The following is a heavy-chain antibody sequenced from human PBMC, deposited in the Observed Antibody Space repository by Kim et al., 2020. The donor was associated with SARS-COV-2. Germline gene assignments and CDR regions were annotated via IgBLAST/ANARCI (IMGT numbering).Heavy chain of an antibody. J-gene: IGHJ3*02. V-gene: IGHV4-34*01. CDR2: INHSGST. Sequence: SETLSLTCAVYGGSFSGYYWSWIRQPPGKGLEWIGEINHSGSTNYNPSLKSRVTISVDTSKNQFSLKLSSVTAADTAVYYCARVRYSSSWIDAIDIWGQG. D-gene: IGHD6-13*01. CDR3: ARVRYSSSWIDAIDI. CDR1: GGSFSGYY.